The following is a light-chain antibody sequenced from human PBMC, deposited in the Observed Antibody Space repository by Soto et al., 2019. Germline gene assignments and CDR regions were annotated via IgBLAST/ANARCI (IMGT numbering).Light chain of an antibody. Sequence: EVVMTQSPATLSVSPGERATLSCRASQSISSNLAWYQQNPGQAPRLLIYHATARATGIPSRFSGSQSGTEFTLTISRLQSEDFAVYYCQQYNRWPPITFGQGTRLEIK. CDR3: QQYNRWPPIT. J-gene: IGKJ5*01. CDR1: QSISSN. V-gene: IGKV3-15*01. CDR2: HAT.